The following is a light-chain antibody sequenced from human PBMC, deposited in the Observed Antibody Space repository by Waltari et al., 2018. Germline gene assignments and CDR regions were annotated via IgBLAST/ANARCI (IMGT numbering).Light chain of an antibody. V-gene: IGLV2-14*03. CDR1: SRDIGNYDY. Sequence: QSALTQPASVSGSPGQSITISCTGTSRDIGNYDYVPWYQHHPGKAPTLMIYDVTKRPSGVSLRFSGSKSGTTASLTISGLQAEDEADYYCSSYITTTTLYVFGTGTKVTVL. CDR2: DVT. J-gene: IGLJ1*01. CDR3: SSYITTTTLYV.